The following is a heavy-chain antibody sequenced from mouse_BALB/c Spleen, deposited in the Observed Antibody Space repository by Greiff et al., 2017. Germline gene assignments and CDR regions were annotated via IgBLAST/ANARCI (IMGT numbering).Heavy chain of an antibody. CDR3: ARGTARATPYAMDY. Sequence: VQLQQSGPGLVKPSQSLSLTCSVTGYSITSGYYWNWIRQFPGNKLEWMGYISYDGSNNYNPSLKNRISITRDTSKNQFFLKLNSVTTEDTATYYCARGTARATPYAMDYWGQGTSVTVSS. D-gene: IGHD3-2*01. CDR1: GYSITSGYY. V-gene: IGHV3-6*02. J-gene: IGHJ4*01. CDR2: ISYDGSN.